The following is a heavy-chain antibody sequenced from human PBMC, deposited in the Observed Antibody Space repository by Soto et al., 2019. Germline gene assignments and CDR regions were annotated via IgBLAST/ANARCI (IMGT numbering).Heavy chain of an antibody. CDR2: TYYRSKWYN. CDR3: ARSGGVVRGVWRSGMDV. V-gene: IGHV6-1*01. CDR1: GDSVSSNSAA. J-gene: IGHJ6*02. D-gene: IGHD3-10*01. Sequence: PSQTLSLTCAISGDSVSSNSAAWNWIRQSPSRGLEWLGRTYYRSKWYNDYAVSVKSRITINPDTSKNQFSLQLNSVTPEDTAVYYCARSGGVVRGVWRSGMDVWGQGTTVTVSS.